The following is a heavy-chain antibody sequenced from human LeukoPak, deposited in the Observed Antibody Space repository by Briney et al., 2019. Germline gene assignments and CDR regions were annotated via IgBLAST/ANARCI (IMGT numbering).Heavy chain of an antibody. V-gene: IGHV4-59*01. CDR1: GGSISSFY. D-gene: IGHD6-13*01. J-gene: IGHJ4*02. CDR3: ARGLAAAGRKTSYFDY. Sequence: SETLSLICTVSGGSISSFYWSWIRQPPGKGLEWIGYIYYSGSTNYNPSLKSRVTISVDTSKNQFSLKLSSVTAADTAVYYCARGLAAAGRKTSYFDYWGQGTLVTVSS. CDR2: IYYSGST.